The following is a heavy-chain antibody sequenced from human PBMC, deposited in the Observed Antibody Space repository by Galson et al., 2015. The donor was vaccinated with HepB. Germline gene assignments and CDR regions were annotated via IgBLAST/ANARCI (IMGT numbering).Heavy chain of an antibody. CDR3: ASGYYYDSSGYSHDY. CDR1: GFTVSSNY. J-gene: IGHJ4*02. V-gene: IGHV3-66*01. Sequence: SLRLSCAASGFTVSSNYMSWVRQAPGKGLEWVSVIYSGGSTYYADSVKGRFTISRDNSKNTLYLQMNSLRAEDTAVYYCASGYYYDSSGYSHDYWGQGTLVTVSS. D-gene: IGHD3-22*01. CDR2: IYSGGST.